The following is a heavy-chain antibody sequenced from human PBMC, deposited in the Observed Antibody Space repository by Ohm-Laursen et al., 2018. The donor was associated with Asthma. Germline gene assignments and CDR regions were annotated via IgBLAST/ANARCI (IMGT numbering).Heavy chain of an antibody. D-gene: IGHD3-16*01. J-gene: IGHJ4*02. CDR3: ATLGDSSITQ. CDR2: INPDGRET. V-gene: IGHV3-7*01. Sequence: GSLRLSCAASKFTFSNHWMNWVRQAPGKGLEWVANINPDGRETRHVDSVKGRFTISRDNAKNTLYLQMNSLRAEDTAVYYCATLGDSSITQWGQGTLVTVSS. CDR1: KFTFSNHW.